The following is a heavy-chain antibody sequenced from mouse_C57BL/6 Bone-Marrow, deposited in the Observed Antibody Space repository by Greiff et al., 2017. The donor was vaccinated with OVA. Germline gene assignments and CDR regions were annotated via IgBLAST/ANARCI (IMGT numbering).Heavy chain of an antibody. CDR3: ARMGLLRPLDY. J-gene: IGHJ2*01. CDR1: GFTFSDYG. Sequence: EVQLQQSGGGLVKPGGSLKLSCAASGFTFSDYGMHWVRQAPEKGLEWVAYISSGSSTIYYADTVKGRFTISRDNAKNTLFLQMTSLRSEDTGMYYCARMGLLRPLDYWGQGTTLTVSS. V-gene: IGHV5-17*01. D-gene: IGHD1-2*01. CDR2: ISSGSSTI.